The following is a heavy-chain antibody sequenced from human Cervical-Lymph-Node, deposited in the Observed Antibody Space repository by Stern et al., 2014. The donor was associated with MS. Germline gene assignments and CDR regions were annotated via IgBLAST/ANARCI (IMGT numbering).Heavy chain of an antibody. CDR2: IFYSGNT. D-gene: IGHD5-24*01. Sequence: QLQLQESGPGLVKPSETLSLTCTVSGGSISTYYWSWIRQPPGKGLEWVGYIFYSGNTNYNPSLKSRVTISLDTSKNQFSLKLSSVTAADTAVYYCARDRGDGNTPGLSGYYALDVWGQGTTVTVSS. CDR3: ARDRGDGNTPGLSGYYALDV. J-gene: IGHJ6*02. V-gene: IGHV4-59*01. CDR1: GGSISTYY.